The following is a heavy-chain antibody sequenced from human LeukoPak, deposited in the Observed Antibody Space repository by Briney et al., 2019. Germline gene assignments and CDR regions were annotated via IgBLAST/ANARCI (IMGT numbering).Heavy chain of an antibody. D-gene: IGHD3-22*01. CDR3: AKASYYYDSSGYYYVGPFDY. V-gene: IGHV3-9*03. CDR2: ISWNSGSI. J-gene: IGHJ4*02. CDR1: GFTFDDYA. Sequence: GGSLRLSCAASGFTFDDYAMHWVRQAPGKGLEWVSGISWNSGSIGYADSVKGRFTISRDNAKNSLYLQMNSLRVEDMALYFCAKASYYYDSSGYYYVGPFDYWGQGTLVTVSS.